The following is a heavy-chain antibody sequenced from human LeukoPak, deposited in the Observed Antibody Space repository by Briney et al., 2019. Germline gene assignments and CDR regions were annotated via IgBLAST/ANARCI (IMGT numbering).Heavy chain of an antibody. V-gene: IGHV4-30-2*01. J-gene: IGHJ4*02. CDR3: ARVQYWGFLDY. CDR1: GGSISSGGYS. Sequence: SETLSLTCAVSGGSISSGGYSWSWIRQPPGKGLEWIGYIYHSGSTYYNPSLKSRVTISVDRSKNQFSLKLNSVTAADTAVYYCARVQYWGFLDYWGQGTLVTVSS. CDR2: IYHSGST. D-gene: IGHD7-27*01.